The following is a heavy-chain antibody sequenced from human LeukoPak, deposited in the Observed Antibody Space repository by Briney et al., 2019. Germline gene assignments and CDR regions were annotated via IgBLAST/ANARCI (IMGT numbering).Heavy chain of an antibody. V-gene: IGHV4-59*01. J-gene: IGHJ4*02. CDR2: IYYSGST. Sequence: SETLSLTCTVSGGSISSYYWSWIRQPPGKGLEWIGYIYYSGSTNYNPSLKSRVTISVDTSKNQSSLKLSSVTAADTAVYYCARAYGSGSYRSYFDYWGQGTLVTVSS. CDR1: GGSISSYY. CDR3: ARAYGSGSYRSYFDY. D-gene: IGHD3-10*01.